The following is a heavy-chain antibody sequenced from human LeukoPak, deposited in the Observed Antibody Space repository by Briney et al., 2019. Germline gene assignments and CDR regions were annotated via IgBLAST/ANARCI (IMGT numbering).Heavy chain of an antibody. CDR2: INLNSGAT. J-gene: IGHJ4*02. D-gene: IGHD3-22*01. CDR1: GYTFTGYY. V-gene: IGHV1-2*06. Sequence: ASVKVSCKASGYTFTGYYMHWMRQAPGQGLEWMGRINLNSGATNYAQKFQGRVTLTRDTSISTAYMELSGLESDDTAVYYCAADTSGYNLIDYWGQGTLVTVSS. CDR3: AADTSGYNLIDY.